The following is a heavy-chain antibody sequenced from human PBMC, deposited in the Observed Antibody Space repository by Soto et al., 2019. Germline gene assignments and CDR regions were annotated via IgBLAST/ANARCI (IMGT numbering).Heavy chain of an antibody. CDR2: IYSGGST. CDR1: GFTVSSNY. CDR3: ARHITMDPLLLY. J-gene: IGHJ4*02. D-gene: IGHD3-10*01. Sequence: EVQLVESGGGLIQPGGSLRLSCAASGFTVSSNYMSLVRQATGKGLEWVSVIYSGGSTYYADSVKGGVTNSRYNSKNTLYLQMHSLRAEETAVYYCARHITMDPLLLYWGQGTLVTVSS. V-gene: IGHV3-53*01.